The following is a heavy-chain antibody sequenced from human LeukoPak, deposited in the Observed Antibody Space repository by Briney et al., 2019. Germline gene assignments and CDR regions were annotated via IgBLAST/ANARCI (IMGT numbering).Heavy chain of an antibody. CDR2: IIPIFGTA. J-gene: IGHJ4*02. V-gene: IGHV1-69*13. CDR1: GGTFSSYA. D-gene: IGHD3-22*01. Sequence: ASVKVSCKASGGTFSSYAISWVRQAPGQGLEWMGGIIPIFGTANYAQKFQGRVTITADESTSTAYMELSSLRSEDTAMYYCARSLNYGSTFDYWGQGTLVTVSS. CDR3: ARSLNYGSTFDY.